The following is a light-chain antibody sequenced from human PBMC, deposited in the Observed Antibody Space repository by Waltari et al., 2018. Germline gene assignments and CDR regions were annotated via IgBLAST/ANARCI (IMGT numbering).Light chain of an antibody. CDR2: YNT. CDR3: QVWDRSRDHV. J-gene: IGLJ1*01. Sequence: SYVLTQPPSVSVAPGETATITCGGDSTGMRRVHWYQQRAGQAPRLVISYNTVRPSGIPERFSGSTSGTTSTLTISRVEAGDEADYYCQVWDRSRDHVFGAGTKVTVL. CDR1: STGMRR. V-gene: IGLV3-21*04.